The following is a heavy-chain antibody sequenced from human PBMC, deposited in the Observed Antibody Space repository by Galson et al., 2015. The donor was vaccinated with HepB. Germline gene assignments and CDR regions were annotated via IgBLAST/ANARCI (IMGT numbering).Heavy chain of an antibody. CDR3: ARERYGGDPFDY. V-gene: IGHV3-74*01. CDR2: VNSDESSI. Sequence: SLRLSCAASGFTFRNFWMHWVRQVPGKGLVWVSRVNSDESSIDYADSVKGRFTISRDNAKNTLYLQMNSLRAEDTGLYYCARERYGGDPFDYWGQGTLVTVSS. D-gene: IGHD2-21*02. CDR1: GFTFRNFW. J-gene: IGHJ4*02.